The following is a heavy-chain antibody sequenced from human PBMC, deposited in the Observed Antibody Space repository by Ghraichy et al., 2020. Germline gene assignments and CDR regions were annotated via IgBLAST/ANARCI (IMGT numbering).Heavy chain of an antibody. D-gene: IGHD3-22*01. CDR2: ISSSSSTI. V-gene: IGHV3-48*01. Sequence: GGSLRLSCAASGFTFSSYSMNWVRQAPGKGLEWVSYISSSSSTIYYADSVKGRFTISRDNAKNSLYLQMNSLRAEDTAVYYCAREEYYYDSSGESDRATLLDYWGQGTLVTVSS. J-gene: IGHJ4*02. CDR3: AREEYYYDSSGESDRATLLDY. CDR1: GFTFSSYS.